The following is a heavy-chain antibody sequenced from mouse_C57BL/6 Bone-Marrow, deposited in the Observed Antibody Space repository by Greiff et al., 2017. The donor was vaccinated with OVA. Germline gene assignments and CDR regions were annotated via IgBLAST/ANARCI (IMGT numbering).Heavy chain of an antibody. Sequence: QVQLQQPGAELVMPGASVKLSCKASGYTFTSYWMHWVKPRPGQGLEWIGEIDPSDSYTNYNQKVKGKSTLTVDKSSSTAYMQLSSLTSEDSAVYYCARYEFGMDYWGQGTSVTVSS. CDR1: GYTFTSYW. D-gene: IGHD2-3*01. CDR2: IDPSDSYT. V-gene: IGHV1-69*01. J-gene: IGHJ4*01. CDR3: ARYEFGMDY.